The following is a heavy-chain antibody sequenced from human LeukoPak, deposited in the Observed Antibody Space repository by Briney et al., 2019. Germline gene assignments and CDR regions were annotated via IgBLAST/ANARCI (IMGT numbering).Heavy chain of an antibody. J-gene: IGHJ5*02. CDR3: ARGNVVVPAASLSWFDP. V-gene: IGHV1-8*01. CDR2: MSPNSGNT. CDR1: GYTFTSYD. Sequence: ASVKVSCKASGYTFTSYDINWVRQAAGQGLEWMGWMSPNSGNTGSAQQFQGRVTLTRDTSISTAYMELSSLRSEDTAVYYCARGNVVVPAASLSWFDPWGRGTLVTVSS. D-gene: IGHD2-2*01.